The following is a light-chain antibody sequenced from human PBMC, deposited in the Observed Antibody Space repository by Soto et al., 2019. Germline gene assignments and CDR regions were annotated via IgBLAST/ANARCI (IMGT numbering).Light chain of an antibody. CDR3: AAWDDSLSVGV. CDR2: RND. Sequence: QSVLTQPPSASGTTGQRVTISCSGSSSNIGYNFVYWYQQVPGTAPKLLIYRNDQRPSGVPDRFSGSKSGTSASLAISGLRSEDEADYYCAAWDDSLSVGVFGGGTKLTVL. J-gene: IGLJ2*01. V-gene: IGLV1-47*01. CDR1: SSNIGYNF.